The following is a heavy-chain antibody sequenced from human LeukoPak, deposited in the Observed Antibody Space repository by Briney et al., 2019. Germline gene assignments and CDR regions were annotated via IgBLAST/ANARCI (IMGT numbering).Heavy chain of an antibody. CDR2: IKEDGSQK. V-gene: IGHV3-7*01. CDR3: ARIISAISYGDAFDV. D-gene: IGHD1-26*01. J-gene: IGHJ3*01. CDR1: GFTFRSYW. Sequence: PGGSLRLSCAASGFTFRSYWMTWVRQAPGKGLEWVANIKEDGSQKYYVDSVQGRFTISRDNAKNSLYLHMDSLRAEDTAVYYCARIISAISYGDAFDVWGQGTIVTVSS.